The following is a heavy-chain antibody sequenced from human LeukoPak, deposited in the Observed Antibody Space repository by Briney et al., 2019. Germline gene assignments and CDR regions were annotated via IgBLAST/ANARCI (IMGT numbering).Heavy chain of an antibody. Sequence: GGSLRLSCAASGFTFSTYAMNWVRQAPGKGLEWVSGISGSGVSTNYADSVKGRFTISRDNSKNRLYLQMNSLRAEDTAVYYCAKESESYDSSGSTFDYWGLGTLVTVSS. CDR3: AKESESYDSSGSTFDY. CDR1: GFTFSTYA. CDR2: ISGSGVST. D-gene: IGHD3-22*01. J-gene: IGHJ4*02. V-gene: IGHV3-23*01.